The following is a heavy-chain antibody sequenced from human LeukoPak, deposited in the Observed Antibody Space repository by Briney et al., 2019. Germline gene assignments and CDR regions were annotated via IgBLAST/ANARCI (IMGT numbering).Heavy chain of an antibody. J-gene: IGHJ1*01. CDR3: TTDLGR. CDR2: IKSKRDGGTT. CDR1: GFTFNTAW. Sequence: GGSLRLSCAASGFTFNTAWMAWVRQAPGKGLEWVGRIKSKRDGGTTYYGASVKGSFTLSRDDSKDTLFLQMNSLKIDDTALYYCTTDLGRWGQGTLVTVSS. V-gene: IGHV3-15*01.